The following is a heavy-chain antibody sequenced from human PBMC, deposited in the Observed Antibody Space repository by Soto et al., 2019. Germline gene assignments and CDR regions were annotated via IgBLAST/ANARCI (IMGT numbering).Heavy chain of an antibody. J-gene: IGHJ6*02. D-gene: IGHD6-13*01. CDR2: ISSSSSTI. CDR3: ARDRYSRSYGMDV. Sequence: EVQLVESGGGLVQPGGSLRLSCAASGFTFSSYSMNWVRQAPGKGLEWVSYISSSSSTIYYADSVKGRFTISRDNAKNSLHLQMNSLRDEDTAVYYCARDRYSRSYGMDVWGQGTTVTVSS. V-gene: IGHV3-48*02. CDR1: GFTFSSYS.